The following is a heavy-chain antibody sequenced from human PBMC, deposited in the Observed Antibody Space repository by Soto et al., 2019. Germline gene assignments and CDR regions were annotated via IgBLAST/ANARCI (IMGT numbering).Heavy chain of an antibody. D-gene: IGHD3-16*02. CDR1: GFTFSNYG. Sequence: TGGALRLSCTASGFTFSNYGMNWVRQAPGKGLEWVSYISSRGTVKYNADSVKGRFTISRDNAKNSLYLQMNSLRAEDTAVYYCTRYRWFDAWGQGTLVTVSS. V-gene: IGHV3-48*03. J-gene: IGHJ5*02. CDR3: TRYRWFDA. CDR2: ISSRGTVK.